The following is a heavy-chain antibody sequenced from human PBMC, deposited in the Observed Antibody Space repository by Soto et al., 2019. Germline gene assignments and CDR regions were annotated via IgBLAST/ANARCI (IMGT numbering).Heavy chain of an antibody. D-gene: IGHD4-4*01. CDR2: IKQDGSEK. CDR3: ARDFVPLMTTDLNIDY. V-gene: IGHV3-7*05. Sequence: GGSLRLSCAASGFTFSSYWMSWVRQAPGKGLEWVANIKQDGSEKYYVDSVKGRFTISRDNAKNSLYLQMNSLRAEDTAVYYCARDFVPLMTTDLNIDYWGQGTLVTVSS. J-gene: IGHJ4*02. CDR1: GFTFSSYW.